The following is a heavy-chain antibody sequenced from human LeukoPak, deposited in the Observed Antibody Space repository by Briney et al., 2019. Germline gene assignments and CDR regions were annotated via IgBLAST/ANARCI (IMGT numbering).Heavy chain of an antibody. V-gene: IGHV3-72*01. Sequence: GGSLRLSCAASGFTFSDHYMDWVRQAPGKGLEWVGRTRKKTNSYTTEYAASVKGRFTISRDDSKNSLYLQMNSLKAEDTAVYYCTRVVLVGTTYSYFDYWGQGALVTVSS. J-gene: IGHJ4*02. CDR2: TRKKTNSYTT. CDR3: TRVVLVGTTYSYFDY. D-gene: IGHD1-26*01. CDR1: GFTFSDHY.